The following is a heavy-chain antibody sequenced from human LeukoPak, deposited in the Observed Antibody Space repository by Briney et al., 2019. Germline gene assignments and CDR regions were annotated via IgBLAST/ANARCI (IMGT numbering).Heavy chain of an antibody. CDR1: GGTFSGYY. J-gene: IGHJ4*02. D-gene: IGHD2-2*01. Sequence: SETLSFTCAVYGGTFSGYYWSWLRQPPGKGLVGFGEIKHSGSTNYNPSLKSRVTISVDTSKNQFSLKLSSVTAADTAVYYCARRQRYCSSTSCRPALDYGGQGTLVTVSS. CDR2: IKHSGST. V-gene: IGHV4-34*01. CDR3: ARRQRYCSSTSCRPALDY.